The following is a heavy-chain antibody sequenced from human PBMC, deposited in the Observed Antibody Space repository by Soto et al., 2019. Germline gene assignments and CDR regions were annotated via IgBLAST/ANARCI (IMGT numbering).Heavy chain of an antibody. CDR2: IIASFGTT. Sequence: SVKVSCKASGGTFSSYAISWVRQAPGQGLEWIGGIIASFGTTNYAQKFQERVTITRDMSTSTAYMELSSLRSEDTAVYYCARVGLVATIADGYWGQGTLVTVSS. D-gene: IGHD5-12*01. V-gene: IGHV1-69*05. CDR1: GGTFSSYA. CDR3: ARVGLVATIADGY. J-gene: IGHJ4*02.